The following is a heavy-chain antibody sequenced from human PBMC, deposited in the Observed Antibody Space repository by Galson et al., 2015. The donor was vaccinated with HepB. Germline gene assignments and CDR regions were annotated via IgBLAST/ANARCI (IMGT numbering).Heavy chain of an antibody. V-gene: IGHV3-30*18. CDR1: GFTFSSYG. Sequence: SLRLSCAASGFTFSSYGMHWVRQAPGKGLEWVAVISYDGSNKYYADSVKGRFTISRDNSKNTLYLQMNSLRAEDTAVYYCAKSGETMIVAGDFDYWGQGTLVTVSS. CDR2: ISYDGSNK. J-gene: IGHJ4*02. D-gene: IGHD3-22*01. CDR3: AKSGETMIVAGDFDY.